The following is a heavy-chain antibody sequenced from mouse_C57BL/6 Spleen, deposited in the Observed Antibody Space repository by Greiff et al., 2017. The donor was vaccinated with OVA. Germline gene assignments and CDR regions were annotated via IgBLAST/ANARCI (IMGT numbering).Heavy chain of an antibody. CDR1: GYTFTSYW. D-gene: IGHD3-1*01. CDR2: IDPSDSYT. V-gene: IGHV1-69*01. J-gene: IGHJ2*01. Sequence: QVQLQQPGAELVMPGASVKLSCKASGYTFTSYWMHWVKQRPGQGLEWIGEIDPSDSYTNYNQKFKGKSTLTVDKSSSTAYMQLSSLTSEDSAVYYGASAGAARRYYFDDWGKGTTLTVSS. CDR3: ASAGAARRYYFDD.